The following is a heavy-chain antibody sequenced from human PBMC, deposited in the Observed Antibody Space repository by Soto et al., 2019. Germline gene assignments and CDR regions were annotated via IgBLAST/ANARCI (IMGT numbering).Heavy chain of an antibody. CDR3: ARHPTVTEYYFDY. Sequence: QVQLQESGPGLVKPSETLSLTCTVSGGSISSYYWSWIRQPPGKGLEWIGYIYYSGSTNYNPSLKSRVTISVDTSKNQFSLKLSSVTAADTAVYYVARHPTVTEYYFDYWGQGTRVTVSS. CDR2: IYYSGST. D-gene: IGHD4-17*01. CDR1: GGSISSYY. V-gene: IGHV4-59*08. J-gene: IGHJ4*02.